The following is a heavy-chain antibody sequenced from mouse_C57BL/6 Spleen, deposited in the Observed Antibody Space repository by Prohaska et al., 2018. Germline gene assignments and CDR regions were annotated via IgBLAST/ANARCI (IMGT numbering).Heavy chain of an antibody. J-gene: IGHJ3*01. CDR1: GFTFSNYW. Sequence: EVKLEESGGGLVQPGGSMKLSCVASGFTFSNYWLNWVRQSPEKGLEWVAQIRLKSDNYSTHYAESVKGRFTITRDESKSSVYLQMNNLSAEDTGIYYCAKDSDTVAYWGQGTLVTVSA. CDR2: IRLKSDNYST. CDR3: AKDSDTVAY. V-gene: IGHV6-3*01.